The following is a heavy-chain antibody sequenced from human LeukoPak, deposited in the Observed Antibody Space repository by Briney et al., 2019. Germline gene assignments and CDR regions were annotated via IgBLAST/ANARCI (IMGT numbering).Heavy chain of an antibody. J-gene: IGHJ4*02. CDR1: GFTFSSYI. CDR3: AGVVVTRPYYFDY. CDR2: ISRNSTYI. Sequence: GGSLRLSCAASGFTFSSYIMNWVRQAPGKGLEWVASISRNSTYIHYADSVKGRFTISRDNARNSLFLQMNSLRAEDTAIYYCAGVVVTRPYYFDYWGQGTLVTVSS. D-gene: IGHD3-22*01. V-gene: IGHV3-21*01.